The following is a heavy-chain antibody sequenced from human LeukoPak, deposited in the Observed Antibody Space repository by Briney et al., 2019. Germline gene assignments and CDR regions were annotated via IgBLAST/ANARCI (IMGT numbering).Heavy chain of an antibody. D-gene: IGHD2-2*01. Sequence: ASVKVSCKASGYTFTIYYMHWVRQAPGQGLEWMGIINPSGGSTSYAQKFQGRVTMTRDTSTSTVYMELSSLRSEDTAVYYCATSSPKGGYFDYWGQGTLVTVSS. CDR3: ATSSPKGGYFDY. CDR2: INPSGGST. V-gene: IGHV1-46*01. J-gene: IGHJ4*02. CDR1: GYTFTIYY.